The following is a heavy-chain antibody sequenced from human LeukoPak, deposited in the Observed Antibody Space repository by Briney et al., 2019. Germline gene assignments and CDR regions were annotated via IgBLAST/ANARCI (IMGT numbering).Heavy chain of an antibody. Sequence: PSETLSLTCTVSSDSISSYYWSWIRQPPGKGLEWIGYIYYSGTTKYNPSLKSRVTISIDTSKNQFSLKLSSVTAADTALYYCPKVMGSDKGWAFDFWGQGTMVTVSS. V-gene: IGHV4-59*01. CDR2: IYYSGTT. J-gene: IGHJ3*01. CDR1: SDSISSYY. CDR3: PKVMGSDKGWAFDF. D-gene: IGHD3-16*01.